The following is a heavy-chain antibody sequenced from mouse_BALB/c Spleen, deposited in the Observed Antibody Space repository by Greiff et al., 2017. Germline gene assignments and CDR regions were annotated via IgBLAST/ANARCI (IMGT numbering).Heavy chain of an antibody. D-gene: IGHD1-1*01. V-gene: IGHV5-9-4*01. CDR3: ANYGSSYEIAY. CDR2: ISSGGSYT. CDR1: GFTFSSYA. Sequence: EVKVVESGGGLVKPGGSLKLSCAASGFTFSSYAMSWVRQSPEKRLEWVAEISSGGSYTYYPDTVTGRFTISRDNAKNTLYLEMSSLRSEDTAMYYCANYGSSYEIAYWGQGTLVTVSA. J-gene: IGHJ3*01.